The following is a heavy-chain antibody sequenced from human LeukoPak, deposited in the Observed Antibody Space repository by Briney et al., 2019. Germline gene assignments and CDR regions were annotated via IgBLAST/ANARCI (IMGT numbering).Heavy chain of an antibody. CDR2: INFDGIDT. D-gene: IGHD3-16*01. CDR1: GITLSGYW. V-gene: IGHV3-74*01. J-gene: IGHJ4*02. Sequence: GGSLRLSCAASGITLSGYWMHWVRQAPGKGLVWVSRINFDGIDTGYADFVKGRFTISRDNAKNTLFLQMNSLRAEDTAVYYCTRSLMDWGQGIRVTVSS. CDR3: TRSLMD.